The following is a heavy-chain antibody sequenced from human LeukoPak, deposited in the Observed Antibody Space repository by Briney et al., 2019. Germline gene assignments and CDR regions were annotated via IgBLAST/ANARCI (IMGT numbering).Heavy chain of an antibody. J-gene: IGHJ6*03. Sequence: GASVKVSCKASGYTFTSYGISWVRQAPGQGLEWMGWISAYNGNTNYAQKLQGRVTMTTDTSTSTAYMELRSLRSDDTAVYYCARVGRGCGGDCYYYYYYYMDVWGKGTTVTVSS. V-gene: IGHV1-18*01. CDR1: GYTFTSYG. CDR3: ARVGRGCGGDCYYYYYYYMDV. D-gene: IGHD2-21*01. CDR2: ISAYNGNT.